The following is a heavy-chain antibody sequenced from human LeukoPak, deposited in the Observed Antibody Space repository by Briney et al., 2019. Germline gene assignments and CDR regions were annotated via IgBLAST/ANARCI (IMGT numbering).Heavy chain of an antibody. CDR3: ATELGRIGGVIDPFDY. Sequence: RPSVKVSFKISGYTLTELSMHWVRQAPGKGLEWMGGFEPDDGETIYAQKFQGRVTMTEDTSTDTAYMELSSLRSEDTAVYYCATELGRIGGVIDPFDYWGQGTLVTVTS. CDR2: FEPDDGET. CDR1: GYTLTELS. V-gene: IGHV1-24*01. J-gene: IGHJ4*02. D-gene: IGHD3-16*02.